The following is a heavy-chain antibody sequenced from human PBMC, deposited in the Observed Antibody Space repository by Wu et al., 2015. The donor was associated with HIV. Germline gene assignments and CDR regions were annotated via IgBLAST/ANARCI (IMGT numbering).Heavy chain of an antibody. D-gene: IGHD6-19*01. CDR3: ASPRSPGFSSAWPTYFDY. CDR2: LIPLFRTT. CDR1: GGTFSSHP. J-gene: IGHJ4*02. Sequence: HVQLVQSGTEVKKPGSSVKVSCKAYGGNPGGTFSSHPISWVRQAPGQGLQWMGGLIPLFRTTNYAQKFQGRVTITTDESTSTAYMRLSSLRSEDTAVYYCASPRSPGFSSAWPTYFDYWGQGTLVTVSS. V-gene: IGHV1-69*05.